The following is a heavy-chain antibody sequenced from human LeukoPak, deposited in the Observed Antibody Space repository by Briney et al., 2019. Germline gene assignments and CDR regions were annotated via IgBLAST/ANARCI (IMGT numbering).Heavy chain of an antibody. Sequence: KPGGSLRLSCAASGFTFSSYSMNWVRQAPGKGLEWVSSISSSSSYIYYADSVKGRFTISRDNAKNSLYLQMNSLRAEDTAVYYCARGDIVLMVYAGTGSFDYWGQGTLVTVSS. CDR3: ARGDIVLMVYAGTGSFDY. J-gene: IGHJ4*02. V-gene: IGHV3-21*01. CDR2: ISSSSSYI. D-gene: IGHD2-8*01. CDR1: GFTFSSYS.